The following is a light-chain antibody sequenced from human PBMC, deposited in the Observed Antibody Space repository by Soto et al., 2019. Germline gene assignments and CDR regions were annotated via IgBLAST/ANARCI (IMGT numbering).Light chain of an antibody. Sequence: DIQMTQSPSTLSASVGDRVTITCRASQSISSWLAWYQQKPGKAPKLLIYKASSLESGVPSRFSGSGSGTEFTLTISSLQPDDFATYYCQQYKSYLTFGQGTKV. CDR1: QSISSW. J-gene: IGKJ1*01. CDR2: KAS. CDR3: QQYKSYLT. V-gene: IGKV1-5*03.